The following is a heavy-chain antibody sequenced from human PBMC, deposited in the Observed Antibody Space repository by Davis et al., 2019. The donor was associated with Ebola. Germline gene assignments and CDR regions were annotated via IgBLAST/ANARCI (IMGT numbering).Heavy chain of an antibody. V-gene: IGHV3-23*01. J-gene: IGHJ4*02. Sequence: WVSGFSGSGGGAYNADSVKGRFTVSRDNVKNSLFLQMNSLRDDDTAVYYCSRDGTTALDYWGQGALVTVSS. CDR3: SRDGTTALDY. CDR2: FSGSGGGA. D-gene: IGHD1-14*01.